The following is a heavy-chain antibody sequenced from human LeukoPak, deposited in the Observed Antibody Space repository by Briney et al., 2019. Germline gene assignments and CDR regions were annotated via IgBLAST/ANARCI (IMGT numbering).Heavy chain of an antibody. CDR1: GFTFSSYA. CDR2: ISGSGGST. CDR3: AKDRYYDSSGSRTPFDY. D-gene: IGHD3-22*01. V-gene: IGHV3-23*01. Sequence: GGSPRLSCAASGFTFSSYAMSWVRQAPGKGLEWVSAISGSGGSTYYADSVKGRFTISRDNSKNTLYLQMNSLRAEDTAVYYCAKDRYYDSSGSRTPFDYWGQGTLVTVSS. J-gene: IGHJ4*02.